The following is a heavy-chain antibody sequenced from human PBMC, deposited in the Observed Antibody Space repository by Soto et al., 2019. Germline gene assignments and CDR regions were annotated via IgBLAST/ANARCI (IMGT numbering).Heavy chain of an antibody. Sequence: EVQLVQSGSEVNKPGESRRISCQGSGNSFTDYWSTWARQMTGKGLEWMGRIDAGDYYTNYNPSVQGHVTSSADKSIGIAYLQWGSLKASETAIYYCASHRGFSGYDAYWGQGTLVTVSA. J-gene: IGHJ4*02. CDR1: GNSFTDYW. D-gene: IGHD5-12*01. CDR3: ASHRGFSGYDAY. V-gene: IGHV5-10-1*01. CDR2: IDAGDYYT.